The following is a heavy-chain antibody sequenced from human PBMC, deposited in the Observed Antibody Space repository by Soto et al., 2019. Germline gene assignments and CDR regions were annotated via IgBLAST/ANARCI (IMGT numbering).Heavy chain of an antibody. CDR2: ILYDGSRQ. Sequence: QVQMVESGGDVVRPGRSLRLSCVVSGFSLTTFAMQWVRQAPGKGLEWVATILYDGSRQYYADPVKGRFTISRDTSKNTLYLQMNSLRPDDTAVYYCASVMDYWGQGTLVTVSS. CDR3: ASVMDY. CDR1: GFSLTTFA. D-gene: IGHD2-8*01. V-gene: IGHV3-30*04. J-gene: IGHJ4*02.